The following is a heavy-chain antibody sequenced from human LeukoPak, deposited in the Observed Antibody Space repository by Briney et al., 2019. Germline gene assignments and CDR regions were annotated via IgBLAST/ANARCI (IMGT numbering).Heavy chain of an antibody. CDR3: ARGVVNYKIAGP. D-gene: IGHD3-10*01. J-gene: IGHJ5*02. Sequence: SETLSLTCTVSGGSITSYYWSWIRQPPGNGLECIGYIYYSGSTNYNPSLKSRVTISVDTSKNQFSLKLSSVTAADTAVYYCARGVVNYKIAGPWGQGALVTVSS. V-gene: IGHV4-59*01. CDR1: GGSITSYY. CDR2: IYYSGST.